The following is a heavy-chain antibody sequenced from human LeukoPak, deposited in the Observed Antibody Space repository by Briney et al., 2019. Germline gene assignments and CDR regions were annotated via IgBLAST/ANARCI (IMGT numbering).Heavy chain of an antibody. Sequence: PSETLSLTCTVSGGSISSYYWSWIRQPAGKGLEWIGRIYTSGSTYYNPSLKSRVTISVDTSKNQFSLKLSSVTAADTAVYYCAREALPYYYDSSGGFDYWGQGTLVTVSS. CDR1: GGSISSYY. CDR2: IYTSGST. V-gene: IGHV4-4*07. CDR3: AREALPYYYDSSGGFDY. J-gene: IGHJ4*02. D-gene: IGHD3-22*01.